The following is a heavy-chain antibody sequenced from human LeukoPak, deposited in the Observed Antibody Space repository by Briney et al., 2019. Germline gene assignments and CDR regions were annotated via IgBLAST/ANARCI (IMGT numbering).Heavy chain of an antibody. J-gene: IGHJ3*02. V-gene: IGHV4-31*03. Sequence: PSQTLSLTCTVSGGSISSGGYYWSWIRQHPGKGLEWIGYIYYSGSTYYNPSLKSRVTISVDTSKNQFSLKLSSVTAADTAVYYCARDLGYCSSTSCYKNDDAFDIWGQGTMVTVSS. D-gene: IGHD2-2*02. CDR2: IYYSGST. CDR3: ARDLGYCSSTSCYKNDDAFDI. CDR1: GGSISSGGYY.